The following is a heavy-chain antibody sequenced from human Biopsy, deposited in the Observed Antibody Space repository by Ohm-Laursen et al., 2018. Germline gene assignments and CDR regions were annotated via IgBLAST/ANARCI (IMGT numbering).Heavy chain of an antibody. Sequence: PSETLSLTCSVSGGSIISYYWSWIRQPPGKGLQWIGYVYYTGSTDYNPSLQSRVTISVDTSKNHFSLRLRSVTPADTAIYYCARDRGYYSDRTVPGYFDLWGRGTLVTVSS. D-gene: IGHD3-22*01. CDR2: VYYTGST. CDR3: ARDRGYYSDRTVPGYFDL. CDR1: GGSIISYY. J-gene: IGHJ2*01. V-gene: IGHV4-59*01.